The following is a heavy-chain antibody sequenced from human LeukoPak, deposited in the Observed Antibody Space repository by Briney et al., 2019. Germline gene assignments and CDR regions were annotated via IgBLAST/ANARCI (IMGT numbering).Heavy chain of an antibody. CDR3: ARVGESYYGGRIFDY. J-gene: IGHJ4*02. D-gene: IGHD3-10*01. V-gene: IGHV4-4*07. CDR1: GGSISNYY. Sequence: SDTLSLTCTVSGGSISNYYWAWIRQPVGRELEWIGRVSSSGSSNYNPSLESRVTISVDASKKQFSLKLKSVTAADTAVYYCARVGESYYGGRIFDYWGQGTLVTVSS. CDR2: VSSSGSS.